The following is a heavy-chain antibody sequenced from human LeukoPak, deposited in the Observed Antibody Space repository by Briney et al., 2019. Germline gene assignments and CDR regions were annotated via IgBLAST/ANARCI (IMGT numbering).Heavy chain of an antibody. D-gene: IGHD6-19*01. J-gene: IGHJ3*02. Sequence: GGSLRLSCAASGFTVSSNYMSWVRQAPGKGLEWVSVIYSGGNTYYADSVKGRVTSSRDNSKNTVYLQMNSLRVEDTAVYYCAKGWDSSGWYSDDAFDIWGQGTMVTVSS. CDR1: GFTVSSNY. CDR3: AKGWDSSGWYSDDAFDI. V-gene: IGHV3-66*02. CDR2: IYSGGNT.